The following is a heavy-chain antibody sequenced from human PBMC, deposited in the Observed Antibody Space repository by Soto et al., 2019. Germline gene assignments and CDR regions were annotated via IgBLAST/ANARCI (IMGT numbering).Heavy chain of an antibody. Sequence: QVRLVESGGGVVQPGRSLRLSCAASGLTFNTFGMHWVRRAPGKGLEWVALISYDGTKKFYADSVKGRFTISRDNSQNTLFLEMNSLRVEDTAIYHCANGELGSSFDYWGQGTLVTVSS. J-gene: IGHJ4*02. CDR3: ANGELGSSFDY. D-gene: IGHD4-17*01. V-gene: IGHV3-33*08. CDR1: GLTFNTFG. CDR2: ISYDGTKK.